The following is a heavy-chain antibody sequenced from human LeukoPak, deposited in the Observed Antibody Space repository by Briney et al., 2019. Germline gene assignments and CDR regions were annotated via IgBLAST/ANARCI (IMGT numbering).Heavy chain of an antibody. CDR1: GFTFSSYA. Sequence: GGSLRLSCAASGFTFSSYAMSWVRQAPGKGLEWVSAISGSGGSIYYADSVKGRFTISRDNSKNTLYLQMNSLRAEDTAVYYCAKSLGPVDTAIGYWGQGTLVTVSS. CDR3: AKSLGPVDTAIGY. CDR2: ISGSGGSI. D-gene: IGHD5-18*01. V-gene: IGHV3-23*01. J-gene: IGHJ4*02.